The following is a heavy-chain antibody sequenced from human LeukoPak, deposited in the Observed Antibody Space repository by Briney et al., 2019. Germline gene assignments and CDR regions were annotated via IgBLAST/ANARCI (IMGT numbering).Heavy chain of an antibody. J-gene: IGHJ6*03. CDR1: GGSISSSSYY. V-gene: IGHV4-39*07. CDR2: IYYSGST. Sequence: SETLSLTCTVSGGSISSSSYYWGWIRQPPGKGLEWIGSIYYSGSTYYNPSLKSRVTISVDTSKNQFSLKLSSVTAADTAVYYCARERLRSGYGYYYYYMDVWGKGTTVTVSS. CDR3: ARERLRSGYGYYYYYMDV. D-gene: IGHD3-22*01.